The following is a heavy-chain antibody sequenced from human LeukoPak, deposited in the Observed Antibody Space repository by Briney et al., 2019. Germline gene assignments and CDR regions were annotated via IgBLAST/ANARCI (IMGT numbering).Heavy chain of an antibody. V-gene: IGHV3-43*01. J-gene: IGHJ4*02. Sequence: GGPLSLSCIVAGSSLVDYTIHWVRKPPGKGLEWVSVFSWDGDASYYSASVRGRFFLYTDTSQSSLYLQMDSLRTEDTALYYCARVGNSQQMVGAFIHWGRGTLVTVSS. CDR3: ARVGNSQQMVGAFIH. D-gene: IGHD6-13*01. CDR2: FSWDGDAS. CDR1: GSSLVDYT.